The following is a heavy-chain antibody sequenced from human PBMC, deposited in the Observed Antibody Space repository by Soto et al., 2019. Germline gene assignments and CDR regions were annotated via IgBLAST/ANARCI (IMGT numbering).Heavy chain of an antibody. D-gene: IGHD5-12*01. J-gene: IGHJ4*02. Sequence: QVQLVESGGGVVQPGRSLRLSCAASGFTFRNYGMHWVRQAPGKGLEWMAVIWYDGSNKDHAASVKGRFTIPRDTSKNTLYLQMNSLRDEDTAVYYCARGRDGYNPDYWGQGTLVTVSS. CDR1: GFTFRNYG. CDR3: ARGRDGYNPDY. V-gene: IGHV3-33*01. CDR2: IWYDGSNK.